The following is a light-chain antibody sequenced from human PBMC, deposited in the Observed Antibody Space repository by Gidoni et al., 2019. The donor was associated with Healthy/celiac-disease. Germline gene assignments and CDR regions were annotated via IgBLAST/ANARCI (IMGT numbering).Light chain of an antibody. CDR1: QSISSW. J-gene: IGKJ2*01. Sequence: IPIPQSPSTLSASVGDRVTITCRDSQSISSWLAWYQQKPWKAPKLLIYDASSLESGVPSRCGGRGSGTEFTLTISSLQPDDFATYYCQQYNSYSHTFXXXTKLEIK. CDR3: QQYNSYSHT. V-gene: IGKV1-5*01. CDR2: DAS.